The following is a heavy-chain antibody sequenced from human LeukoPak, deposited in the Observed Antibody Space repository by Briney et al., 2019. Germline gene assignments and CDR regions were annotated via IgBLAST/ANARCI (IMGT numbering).Heavy chain of an antibody. J-gene: IGHJ4*02. Sequence: SETLSLTCTVSGGSITNYYWSWIRQPPGKGLEWIGEINHSGSTNYNPSLKSRVTISVDTSKNQFSLKLSSVTAADTAVYYCARWRRYSSGWHWGFDYWGQGTLVTVSS. CDR2: INHSGST. D-gene: IGHD6-19*01. CDR1: GGSITNYY. V-gene: IGHV4-34*01. CDR3: ARWRRYSSGWHWGFDY.